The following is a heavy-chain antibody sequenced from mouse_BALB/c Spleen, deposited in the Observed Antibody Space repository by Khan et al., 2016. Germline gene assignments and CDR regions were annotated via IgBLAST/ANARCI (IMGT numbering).Heavy chain of an antibody. Sequence: EVKLLESGPGLVKPSQSLSLTCTVTGYSITSDYAWHWLRQFPENKLEWMGYISYSGSTRYNPSLKSRISTTRDPSKNQFFLQLNSVTTEDTATYDCASREDYGPFDYWGQGTTLTVSS. D-gene: IGHD1-2*01. J-gene: IGHJ2*01. CDR2: ISYSGST. CDR1: GYSITSDYA. CDR3: ASREDYGPFDY. V-gene: IGHV3-2*02.